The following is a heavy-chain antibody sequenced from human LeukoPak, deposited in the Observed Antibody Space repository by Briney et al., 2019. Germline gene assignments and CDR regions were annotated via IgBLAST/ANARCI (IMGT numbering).Heavy chain of an antibody. CDR2: ISGSGGST. CDR3: APRDRPYSSSWSDY. Sequence: PGGSLRLSCAASGFTFSSYAMSWVRQAPGKGLEWVSAISGSGGSTYYADSVKGRFTISRDNSKNTLYLQMNSLRAEDTAVYYCAPRDRPYSSSWSDYWGQGTLVTVSS. CDR1: GFTFSSYA. D-gene: IGHD6-13*01. V-gene: IGHV3-23*01. J-gene: IGHJ4*02.